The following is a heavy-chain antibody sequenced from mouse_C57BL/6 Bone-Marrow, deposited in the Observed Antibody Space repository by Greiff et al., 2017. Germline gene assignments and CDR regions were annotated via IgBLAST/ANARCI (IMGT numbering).Heavy chain of an antibody. D-gene: IGHD4-1*01. V-gene: IGHV1-52*01. CDR3: ARGGTNWGYYYAMDY. J-gene: IGHJ4*01. CDR2: IDPSDSET. CDR1: GYTFTSYW. Sequence: QVQLQQPGAELVRPGSSVKLSCKASGYTFTSYWMHWVKQRPIQGLEWIGNIDPSDSETHYTQKFKDKATLTVDKSSSTAYMQLSSLTSEDSAVYYCARGGTNWGYYYAMDYWGQGTSVTVSS.